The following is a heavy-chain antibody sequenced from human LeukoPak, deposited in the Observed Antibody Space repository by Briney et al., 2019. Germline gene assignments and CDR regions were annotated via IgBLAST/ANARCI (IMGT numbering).Heavy chain of an antibody. Sequence: PGGSLRLSCAASGFTFSDYYMSWIRQAPGKGLEWVPYISSSGSTIYYADSVKGRFTISRDNAKNSLYLQMNSLRAEDTAVYYCARDLLYGSGSYYNPLPGYWGQGTLVTVSS. CDR2: ISSSGSTI. CDR1: GFTFSDYY. V-gene: IGHV3-11*01. CDR3: ARDLLYGSGSYYNPLPGY. J-gene: IGHJ4*02. D-gene: IGHD3-10*01.